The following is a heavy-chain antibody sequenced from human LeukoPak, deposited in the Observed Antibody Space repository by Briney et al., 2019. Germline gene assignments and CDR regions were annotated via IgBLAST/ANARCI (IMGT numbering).Heavy chain of an antibody. CDR2: ISYDGSNK. D-gene: IGHD6-19*01. V-gene: IGHV3-30*18. J-gene: IGHJ4*02. CDR3: AKVSSPFSSGWYRSSFDY. Sequence: PGRSLRLSCAASGFTFSSYGMHWVRQAPGKGLEWVAVISYDGSNKYYADSVKGRFTISRDNSKNTLYLQMNSLRAKDTAVYYCAKVSSPFSSGWYRSSFDYWGQGTLVTVSS. CDR1: GFTFSSYG.